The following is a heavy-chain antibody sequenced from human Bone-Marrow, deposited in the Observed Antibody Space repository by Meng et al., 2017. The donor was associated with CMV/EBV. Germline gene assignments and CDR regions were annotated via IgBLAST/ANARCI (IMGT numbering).Heavy chain of an antibody. CDR1: GYTFTGYY. D-gene: IGHD3-3*01. J-gene: IGHJ1*01. Sequence: ASVKVSCKASGYTFTGYYMHWVRQAPGQGLEWMGWINPNSGGTNYAQKFQGRVTMTRDTSISPAYMELSRLRSDDTAVYYCAREGGVFWSGYYRGHGGYFQHWGQGTLVTVSS. V-gene: IGHV1-2*02. CDR2: INPNSGGT. CDR3: AREGGVFWSGYYRGHGGYFQH.